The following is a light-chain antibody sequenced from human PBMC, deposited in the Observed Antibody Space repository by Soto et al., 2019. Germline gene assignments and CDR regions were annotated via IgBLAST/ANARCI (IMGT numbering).Light chain of an antibody. CDR1: QSVTNNY. CDR2: GAS. CDR3: HQYGSSPGM. V-gene: IGKV3-20*01. Sequence: EIVLTQSPGTLSSSPGGRATLSCRASQSVTNNYLAWYQQKRGQAPRLLIWGASIRAADLPDRFSGGGSGTDFTLTISRLETEDFAVYYCHQYGSSPGMFGQGTKVDIK. J-gene: IGKJ1*01.